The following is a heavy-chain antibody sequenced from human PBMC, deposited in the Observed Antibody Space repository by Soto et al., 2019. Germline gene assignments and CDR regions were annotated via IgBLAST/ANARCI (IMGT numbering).Heavy chain of an antibody. D-gene: IGHD4-17*01. J-gene: IGHJ4*02. CDR1: GFTFANYA. CDR2: VSAGGDNT. V-gene: IGHV3-23*01. Sequence: GGSLRLSCTASGFTFANYAMHWVRQAPGKGLEWVSRVSAGGDNTDYADAVKGRFTISRDNSKNTLFLQMTSLRAEDTALYYFAKVGLRPYYFDYCGPRTMVTGSS. CDR3: AKVGLRPYYFDY.